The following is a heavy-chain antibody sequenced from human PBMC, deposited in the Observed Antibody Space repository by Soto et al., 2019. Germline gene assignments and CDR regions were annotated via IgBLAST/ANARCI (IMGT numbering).Heavy chain of an antibody. CDR3: ASSVCSSTSCSQYYFDY. D-gene: IGHD2-2*01. CDR1: GFTFSSYW. J-gene: IGHJ4*02. CDR2: IKQEGSEK. Sequence: GGSLSLSCAASGFTFSSYWMSWVRQAPGKGPEWVANIKQEGSEKYYVDSVKGRLTISTDKAKNSLYLQMNSLRAEDTAVYYCASSVCSSTSCSQYYFDYWGQGTLVTVSS. V-gene: IGHV3-7*01.